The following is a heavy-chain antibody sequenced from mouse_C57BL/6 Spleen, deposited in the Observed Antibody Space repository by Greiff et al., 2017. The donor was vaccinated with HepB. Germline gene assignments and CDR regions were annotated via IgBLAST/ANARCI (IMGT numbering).Heavy chain of an antibody. CDR1: GYTFTSYW. D-gene: IGHD2-4*01. V-gene: IGHV1-52*01. CDR3: ARLGDYGGFAY. CDR2: IDPSDSET. J-gene: IGHJ3*01. Sequence: QVQLQQPGAELVRPGSSVKLSCKASGYTFTSYWMHWVKQRPIQGLEWIGNIDPSDSETHYNQKFKDKATLTVDKSSSTAYMQLSSLTSEDSAVYFCARLGDYGGFAYWGQGTLVTVSA.